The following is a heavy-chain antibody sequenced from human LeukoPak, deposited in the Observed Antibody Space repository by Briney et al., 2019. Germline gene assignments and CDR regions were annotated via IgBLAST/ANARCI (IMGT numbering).Heavy chain of an antibody. Sequence: PGRSLRLSCAASGFTFSSYAMHWVRQAPGKGLEWVAVISYDGSNKYYADSVKGRFTISRDNSKNTLYLQMNSLRAEDTAVYYCARGMVRAKGYYYGMDVWGEGTTVTVSS. CDR3: ARGMVRAKGYYYGMDV. CDR2: ISYDGSNK. CDR1: GFTFSSYA. V-gene: IGHV3-30*04. J-gene: IGHJ6*04. D-gene: IGHD3-10*01.